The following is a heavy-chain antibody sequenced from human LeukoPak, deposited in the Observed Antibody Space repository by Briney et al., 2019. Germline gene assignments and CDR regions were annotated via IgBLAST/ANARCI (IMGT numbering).Heavy chain of an antibody. CDR1: GFTFSSYA. V-gene: IGHV3-23*01. CDR3: AKAGGYSYRYYFDY. CDR2: ISGSGGSA. J-gene: IGHJ4*02. Sequence: GGSLRLSCAASGFTFSSYAMSWVRQAPGKGLEWVSAISGSGGSAYYADSVKGRFTISRDNSKNTLYLQMNSLRAEDTAVYYCAKAGGYSYRYYFDYWGQGTLVTVST. D-gene: IGHD5-18*01.